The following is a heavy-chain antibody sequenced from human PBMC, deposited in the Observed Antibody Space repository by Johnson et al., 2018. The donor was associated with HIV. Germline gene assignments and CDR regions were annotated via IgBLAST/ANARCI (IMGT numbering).Heavy chain of an antibody. D-gene: IGHD2-8*02. CDR2: ISYDGSNK. Sequence: QVQLVESGGDLVQPGRSLRLSCAASGFTFSGYGMHWVRQAPGKGLEWVAVISYDGSNKYYADSVKGRFTISRDNAKSSLYLQMNSLRAEDTALYYCTKARDIVLVVHAFDIWGHGTMVTVSS. CDR3: TKARDIVLVVHAFDI. V-gene: IGHV3-30*18. CDR1: GFTFSGYG. J-gene: IGHJ3*02.